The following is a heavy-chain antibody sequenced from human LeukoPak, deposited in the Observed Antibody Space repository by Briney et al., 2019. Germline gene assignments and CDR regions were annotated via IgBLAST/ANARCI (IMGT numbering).Heavy chain of an antibody. CDR2: ISGSGGST. V-gene: IGHV3-23*01. D-gene: IGHD2-21*02. Sequence: GGSLRLSCAASGFTSSSYAMSWVRQAPGKGLEWVSAISGSGGSTYYADSVKGRFTISRDNSKNTLYLQMNSLRAEDTAVYYCAKDLNPNCGGDCYNFDYWGQGTLVTVSS. CDR3: AKDLNPNCGGDCYNFDY. J-gene: IGHJ4*02. CDR1: GFTSSSYA.